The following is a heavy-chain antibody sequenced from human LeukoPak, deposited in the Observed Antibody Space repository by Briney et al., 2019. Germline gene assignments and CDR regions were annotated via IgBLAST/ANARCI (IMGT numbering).Heavy chain of an antibody. D-gene: IGHD6-6*01. V-gene: IGHV4-31*03. CDR3: ARARYSSSSYYYDMDV. CDR2: IYYSGST. J-gene: IGHJ6*02. CDR1: GDSISSGGAY. Sequence: SETLSLTCTVSGDSISSGGAYWSWIRQHPGKGLEWIGYIYYSGSTYYNPSLKSRVTISVDTSKNHFSLNLTSVTAADTAVYYCARARYSSSSYYYDMDVWGQGTMVTVSS.